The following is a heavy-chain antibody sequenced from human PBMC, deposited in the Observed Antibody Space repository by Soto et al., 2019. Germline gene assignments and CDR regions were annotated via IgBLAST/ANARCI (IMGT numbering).Heavy chain of an antibody. CDR1: GFTFSSYD. V-gene: IGHV3-23*01. CDR3: AKGDCSGGRCYRGFDY. CDR2: VSARGSIT. Sequence: GGSLRLSCAAPGFTFSSYDMSWVRQAPGKGLEWVSGVSARGSITSYADSAKGRFTISRDNAKNTVFLQMSSLRAEDTAVYFCAKGDCSGGRCYRGFDYWGQGTLVTVSS. D-gene: IGHD2-15*01. J-gene: IGHJ4*02.